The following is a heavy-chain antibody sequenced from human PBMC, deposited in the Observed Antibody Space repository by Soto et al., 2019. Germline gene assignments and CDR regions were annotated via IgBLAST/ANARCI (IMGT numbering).Heavy chain of an antibody. CDR2: IYPGDSDA. Sequence: PGESLKISCKGSGYSFTSYWIGWVRHMPGKGLEWMGIIYPGDSDARYSPSFQGQVTISADKSISTAYLQWSSLKASDTAMYYCATDRSYCTNGVCPLAYSVQGTLVTVSS. CDR3: ATDRSYCTNGVCPLAY. V-gene: IGHV5-51*01. CDR1: GYSFTSYW. J-gene: IGHJ1*01. D-gene: IGHD2-8*01.